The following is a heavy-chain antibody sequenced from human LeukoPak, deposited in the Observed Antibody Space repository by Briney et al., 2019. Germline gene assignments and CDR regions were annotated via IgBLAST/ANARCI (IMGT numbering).Heavy chain of an antibody. CDR1: GFTFSSYE. V-gene: IGHV3-48*03. D-gene: IGHD3-10*01. CDR3: AREGLLWFGELLTFDP. Sequence: GGSLRLSCAASGFTFSSYEINWVRQAPGKGLEWVSYISSSGNTIYYADSVKGRFTISRDNAKNSLYLQMNSLRAEDTAVYYCAREGLLWFGELLTFDPWGQGTLVTVSS. J-gene: IGHJ5*02. CDR2: ISSSGNTI.